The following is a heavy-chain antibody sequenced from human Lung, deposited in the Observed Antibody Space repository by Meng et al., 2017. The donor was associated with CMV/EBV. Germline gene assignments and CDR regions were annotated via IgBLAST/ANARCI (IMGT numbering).Heavy chain of an antibody. D-gene: IGHD3-10*01. CDR3: LRRSGGSV. CDR2: IPHRGSS. Sequence: GQFRESGPALVQPSETLSLTCAGSGDSITNPNWWAWVRQPPGKGLEWIGEIPHRGSSAYNPSLKSRVSMSIDKSKNQFSLKLTSVTAADTAVYHCLRRSGGSVWGQGTLVTVSS. J-gene: IGHJ1*01. CDR1: GDSITNPNW. V-gene: IGHV4-4*02.